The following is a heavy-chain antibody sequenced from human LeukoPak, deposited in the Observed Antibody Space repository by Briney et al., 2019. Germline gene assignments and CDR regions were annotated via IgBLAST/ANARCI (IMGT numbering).Heavy chain of an antibody. D-gene: IGHD2-15*01. CDR2: IYDNGRT. CDR3: ARDCSGGSCYYYYGMDV. J-gene: IGHJ6*02. Sequence: SETLSLTCTVSGGSISTYYWTWIRQPPGKGLEWIGHIYDNGRTRSNPSLKSRVIVSVDTSKNQFSLKLNSVTAADTAVYYCARDCSGGSCYYYYGMDVWGQGTTVTVSS. V-gene: IGHV4-59*01. CDR1: GGSISTYY.